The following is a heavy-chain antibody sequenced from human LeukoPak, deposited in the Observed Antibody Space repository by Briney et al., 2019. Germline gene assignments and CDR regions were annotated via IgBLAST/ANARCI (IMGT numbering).Heavy chain of an antibody. Sequence: VKVSCKASGGTFSSYAISWVRQAPGQGLEWMGGIIPIFGTANYAQKFQGRVTITADESTSTAYMELSSLRSEDTAVYYCYSNYEGYFDYWGQGTLVTVSS. CDR2: IIPIFGTA. D-gene: IGHD4-11*01. CDR3: YSNYEGYFDY. J-gene: IGHJ4*02. V-gene: IGHV1-69*01. CDR1: GGTFSSYA.